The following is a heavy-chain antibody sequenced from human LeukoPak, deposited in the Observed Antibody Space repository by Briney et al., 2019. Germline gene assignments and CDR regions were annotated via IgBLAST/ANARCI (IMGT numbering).Heavy chain of an antibody. J-gene: IGHJ6*03. CDR3: ARAGSSSEIYYYYMDV. V-gene: IGHV3-21*01. D-gene: IGHD6-6*01. CDR1: GFTFSSYS. CDR2: ISSSSSYI. Sequence: GGSLRLSCAASGFTFSSYSKNWVRQAPGKGLEWVSSISSSSSYIYYADSEKGRFTISRDNAKNSLYLQLNSLRAEDSAVYYCARAGSSSEIYYYYMDVWGKGTAVTVSS.